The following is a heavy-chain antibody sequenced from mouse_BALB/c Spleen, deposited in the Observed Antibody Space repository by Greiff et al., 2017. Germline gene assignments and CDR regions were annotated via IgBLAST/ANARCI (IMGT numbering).Heavy chain of an antibody. D-gene: IGHD2-4*01. Sequence: VQRVESGPGLVAPSQSLSITCTVSGFSLTGYGVNWVRQPPGKGLEWLGMIWGDGSTDYNSALKSRLSISKDNSKSQVFLKMNSLQTDDTARYYCARGIYCDCPRSGFAYWGQGTLVTVSA. V-gene: IGHV2-6-7*01. CDR1: GFSLTGYG. J-gene: IGHJ3*01. CDR2: IWGDGST. CDR3: ARGIYCDCPRSGFAY.